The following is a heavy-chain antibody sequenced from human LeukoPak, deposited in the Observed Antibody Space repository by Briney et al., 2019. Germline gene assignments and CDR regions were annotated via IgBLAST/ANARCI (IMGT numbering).Heavy chain of an antibody. CDR1: GFTFSSYG. D-gene: IGHD3-22*01. CDR2: IWYDGSNK. CDR3: AKPDGSSGQGPFDY. Sequence: TGGSLRLSCAASGFTFSSYGMHWVRQAPGKGLEWVAVIWYDGSNKYYADSVKGRFTISRDNSKNTLYLQMNSLRAEDTAVYYCAKPDGSSGQGPFDYWGQGTLVTVSS. J-gene: IGHJ4*02. V-gene: IGHV3-33*08.